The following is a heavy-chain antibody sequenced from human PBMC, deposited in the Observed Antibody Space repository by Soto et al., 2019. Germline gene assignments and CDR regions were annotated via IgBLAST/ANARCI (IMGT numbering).Heavy chain of an antibody. Sequence: PSETLSLTCTVSGGSMSSEGYYWSWIRQHPGKGLEWIGSFYYSGRIIYNPSLKSRVSISGDTSRNQFSMTLTSVTAADTALYYCARMYSSGSGWFHPWGQGTLVTVSS. D-gene: IGHD3-22*01. CDR1: GGSMSSEGYY. J-gene: IGHJ5*02. CDR2: FYYSGRI. V-gene: IGHV4-31*02. CDR3: ARMYSSGSGWFHP.